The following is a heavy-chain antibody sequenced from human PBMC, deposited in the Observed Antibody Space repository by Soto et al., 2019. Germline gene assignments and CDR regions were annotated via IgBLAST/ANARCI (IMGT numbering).Heavy chain of an antibody. D-gene: IGHD6-6*01. V-gene: IGHV3-7*01. CDR2: IKQDGSEK. CDR1: GVTFNIYW. Sequence: EVQLVESGGGVVQPGESLRLSCAASGVTFNIYWMTWVRQAPGKGLEWVANIKQDGSEKYYVDSVKGRFTISRDNAKNSLYLQMNSLRDEDTAVYYCARARPGLYFDYWGQGTLVTVSS. J-gene: IGHJ4*02. CDR3: ARARPGLYFDY.